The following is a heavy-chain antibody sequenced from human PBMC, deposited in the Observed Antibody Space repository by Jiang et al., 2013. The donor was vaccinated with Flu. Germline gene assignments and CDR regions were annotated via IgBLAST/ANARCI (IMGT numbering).Heavy chain of an antibody. Sequence: GTFSNYAISWVRQAPGQGLEWMGGIIPIFGTVNYAQKFQGRVTITAVTSTAYMELSSLRSEDTAVYHCAREGSSGQYNWFDPWGQGTLVTVSS. J-gene: IGHJ5*02. CDR1: GTFSNYA. D-gene: IGHD6-6*01. V-gene: IGHV1-69*01. CDR2: IIPIFGTV. CDR3: AREGSSGQYNWFDP.